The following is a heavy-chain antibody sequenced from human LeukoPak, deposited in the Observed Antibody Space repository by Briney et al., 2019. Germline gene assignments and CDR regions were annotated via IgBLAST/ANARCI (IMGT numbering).Heavy chain of an antibody. CDR3: AGETYYDFWSGYYHDY. J-gene: IGHJ4*02. V-gene: IGHV4-34*01. Sequence: PSETLSLTCAVYGGSFSGYYWSWIRQPPGKGLEWIGGINHSGSTNYNPSLKSRVTISVDTSKNQFSLKLSSVTAADTAVYYCAGETYYDFWSGYYHDYWGQGTLVTVSS. D-gene: IGHD3-3*01. CDR1: GGSFSGYY. CDR2: INHSGST.